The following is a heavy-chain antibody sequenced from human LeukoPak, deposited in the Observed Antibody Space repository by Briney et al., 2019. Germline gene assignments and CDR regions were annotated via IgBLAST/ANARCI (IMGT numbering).Heavy chain of an antibody. D-gene: IGHD5-24*01. CDR3: ARTGGRWLLLGIRFDY. CDR1: GYTFNTYG. CDR2: TSVYNGDT. Sequence: ASVKVSCKASGYTFNTYGVGWVRQAPGQGLEWMGWTSVYNGDTHYIQKLQGRVTMTTDTATSTAYMELRSLRSDDTAVYYCARTGGRWLLLGIRFDYWGQGTLVTVSS. J-gene: IGHJ4*02. V-gene: IGHV1-18*01.